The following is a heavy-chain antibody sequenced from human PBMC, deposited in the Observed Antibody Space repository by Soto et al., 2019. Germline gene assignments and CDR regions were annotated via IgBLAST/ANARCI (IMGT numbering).Heavy chain of an antibody. J-gene: IGHJ3*01. D-gene: IGHD2-15*01. Sequence: PSETLSLTCTVSGGSISSSSYYWGWIRQHPGKGLEWIGYIYYSGSTYNNPSLKSRVTISVDTSKKQFSLKLSSVTAADTAVYYCARSSGDHDAFDVWGQGTMVTVSS. CDR3: ARSSGDHDAFDV. V-gene: IGHV4-31*03. CDR2: IYYSGST. CDR1: GGSISSSSYY.